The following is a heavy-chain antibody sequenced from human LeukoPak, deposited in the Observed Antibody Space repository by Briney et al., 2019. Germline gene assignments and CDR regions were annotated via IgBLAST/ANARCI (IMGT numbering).Heavy chain of an antibody. D-gene: IGHD2-15*01. CDR1: GGSIINYY. CDR3: ARDPIHSNSDY. V-gene: IGHV4-4*07. CDR2: IYSTGTT. J-gene: IGHJ4*02. Sequence: SETLSLTCTVSGGSIINYYWSWIRQPAGKRLEWIGRIYSTGTTDYNPSLKSRVTMSVDTSTKQFSLKLSSVTAADTAVYYCARDPIHSNSDYWGQGILVTVSS.